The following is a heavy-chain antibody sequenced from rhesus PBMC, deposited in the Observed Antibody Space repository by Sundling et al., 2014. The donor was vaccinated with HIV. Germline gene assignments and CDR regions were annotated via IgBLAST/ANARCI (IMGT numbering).Heavy chain of an antibody. CDR2: IYGTGGST. CDR3: ARVKSGSYSLRFDY. Sequence: QVQLQESGPGLVKPSETLSLTCAVSGGSISSSNWWSWIRQPPGKGLRWIGSIYGTGGSTEYNPSLKSRVTISTDTSKKQFSLRLSSVTAADTAVYYCARVKSGSYSLRFDYWGQGVLVTVSS. J-gene: IGHJ4*01. D-gene: IGHD3-16*01. CDR1: GGSISSSNW. V-gene: IGHV4-93*01.